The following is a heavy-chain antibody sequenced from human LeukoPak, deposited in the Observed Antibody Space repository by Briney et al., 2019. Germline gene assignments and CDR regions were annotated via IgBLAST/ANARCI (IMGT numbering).Heavy chain of an antibody. J-gene: IGHJ3*02. Sequence: SETLSLTCTVSGGSISSYYWSWIRQPAGKGLEWIGRIYTSGSTNYNPSLKSRVTMSVDTSKNQFSLKLSSVTAADTAVYYCARDLTRYSSSWPDAFDIWGQGTMVTVSS. D-gene: IGHD6-13*01. V-gene: IGHV4-4*07. CDR3: ARDLTRYSSSWPDAFDI. CDR1: GGSISSYY. CDR2: IYTSGST.